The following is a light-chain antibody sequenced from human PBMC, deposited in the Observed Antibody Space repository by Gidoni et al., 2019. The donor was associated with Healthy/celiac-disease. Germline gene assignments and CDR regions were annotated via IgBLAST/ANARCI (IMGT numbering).Light chain of an antibody. J-gene: IGLJ3*02. CDR3: QTWGTGSNWV. Sequence: VKLTCTLSSGHSSYAIAWHQQQPEKGPRYLMKLNSDGSHSKGDGIPDRFSGSSSGAERYLTISSLQSEDEADYYCQTWGTGSNWVFGGGTKLTVL. CDR1: SGHSSYA. CDR2: LNSDGSH. V-gene: IGLV4-69*01.